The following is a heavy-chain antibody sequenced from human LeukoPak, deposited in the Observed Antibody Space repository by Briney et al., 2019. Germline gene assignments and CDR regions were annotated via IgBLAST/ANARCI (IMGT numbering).Heavy chain of an antibody. D-gene: IGHD3-22*01. CDR3: ARVKTMIIVVSLFDY. CDR1: GYTFTSYD. J-gene: IGHJ4*02. CDR2: MNPNSGGT. Sequence: ASVKVSCKASGYTFTSYDINWVRQATGQGLEWMGWMNPNSGGTNYAQQFQGRLTMTRDTSISTAYMELSRLRSDDTAVYYCARVKTMIIVVSLFDYWGQGTLVTVSS. V-gene: IGHV1-2*02.